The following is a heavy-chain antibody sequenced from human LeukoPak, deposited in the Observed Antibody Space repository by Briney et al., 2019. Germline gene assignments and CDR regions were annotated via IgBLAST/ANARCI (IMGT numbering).Heavy chain of an antibody. D-gene: IGHD1-26*01. CDR2: INPNSGGT. V-gene: IGHV1-2*02. CDR3: ARPSSGSYSSDAFDI. CDR1: GYTFTGYY. Sequence: GASVKVSCKASGYTFTGYYMHWVRQAPGQGLEWMGWINPNSGGTNYAQKFQGRVTMTRDTSISTACMELSRLRSDDTAVYYCARPSSGSYSSDAFDIWGQGTMVTVSS. J-gene: IGHJ3*02.